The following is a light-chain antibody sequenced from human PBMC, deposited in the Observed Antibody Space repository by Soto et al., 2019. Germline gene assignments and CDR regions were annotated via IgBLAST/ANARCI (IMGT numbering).Light chain of an antibody. CDR3: QQYGNSPPGT. CDR1: QSVGNSH. J-gene: IGKJ5*01. CDR2: GAS. V-gene: IGKV3-20*01. Sequence: ETVLTQSPGTLYFSPGERATLSCRASQSVGNSHVAWYQQRRGLPPRLLIYGASNRATGIPDRFSGSGSGADFTLTISRLEREDFAVYFCQQYGNSPPGTFGQGTRL.